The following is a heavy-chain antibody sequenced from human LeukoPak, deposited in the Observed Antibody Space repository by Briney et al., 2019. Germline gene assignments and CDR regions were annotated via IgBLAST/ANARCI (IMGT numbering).Heavy chain of an antibody. V-gene: IGHV4-4*07. CDR2: ICTSGTI. CDR3: AREVYGSGSFDGY. CDR1: GDSISSCY. J-gene: IGHJ4*02. D-gene: IGHD3-10*01. Sequence: SETLSLTCTVSGDSISSCYWSWIRQPAEKGLEWIGRICTSGTINYNPSLKNRVTMSVDTSKNQFSLKLTSVTAADTAVYYCAREVYGSGSFDGYWGQGTLVTVSS.